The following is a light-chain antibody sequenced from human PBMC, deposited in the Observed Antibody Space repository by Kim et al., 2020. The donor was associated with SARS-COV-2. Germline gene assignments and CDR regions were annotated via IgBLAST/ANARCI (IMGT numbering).Light chain of an antibody. CDR3: SSYTSSSIWV. J-gene: IGLJ3*02. CDR2: DVS. CDR1: SSDVGGYNY. V-gene: IGLV2-14*03. Sequence: QSALTQPASVSGSPGQSITISCTGTSSDVGGYNYVSWYQQHPGKAPKLMIYDVSNRPSGVSNRFSGSKSGNTASLTISGLQAEDEADYYCSSYTSSSIWVFGGGTQLT.